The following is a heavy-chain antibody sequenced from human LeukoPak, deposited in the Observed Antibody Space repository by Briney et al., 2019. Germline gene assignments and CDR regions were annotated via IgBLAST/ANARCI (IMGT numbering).Heavy chain of an antibody. CDR2: IIPILGIA. Sequence: SVKVSCKASGGTFSSYAISWVRQAPGQGLEWMGRIIPILGIANYAQKLQGRVTMTTDTSTSTAYMELRSLRSDDTAVYYCARGYSSGWYEAYYYYYGMDVWGQGTTVTVSS. J-gene: IGHJ6*02. CDR3: ARGYSSGWYEAYYYYYGMDV. D-gene: IGHD6-19*01. V-gene: IGHV1-69*04. CDR1: GGTFSSYA.